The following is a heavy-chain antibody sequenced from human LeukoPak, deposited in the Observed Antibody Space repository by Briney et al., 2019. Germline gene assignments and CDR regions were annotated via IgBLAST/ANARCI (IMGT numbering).Heavy chain of an antibody. J-gene: IGHJ4*02. CDR1: GYTFTGYY. D-gene: IGHD3-10*01. CDR2: INPNSGGT. CDR3: AILWVGDPFDY. V-gene: IGHV1-2*02. Sequence: GASVKVSCKASGYTFTGYYMHWVRQAPGQGLEWMGWINPNSGGTNYAQKFQGRVTMTRDTSISTAYMELSSLRSEDTAVYYCAILWVGDPFDYWGQGTLVTVSS.